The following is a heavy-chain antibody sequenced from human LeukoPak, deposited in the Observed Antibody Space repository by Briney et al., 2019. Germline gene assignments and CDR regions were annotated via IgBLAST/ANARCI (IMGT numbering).Heavy chain of an antibody. D-gene: IGHD3-10*01. J-gene: IGHJ4*02. V-gene: IGHV3-23*01. Sequence: PGGSLRLSCTASGFTFSAYALSWVRQAPGEGLEWVSGISGSGGRTYYADSVKRRFTISRDNSKISLYLRMNRLRAEDTAVYYSAEGGRGDMLRGLITKGFFDYWGQGTLVTVSS. CDR1: GFTFSAYA. CDR3: AEGGRGDMLRGLITKGFFDY. CDR2: ISGSGGRT.